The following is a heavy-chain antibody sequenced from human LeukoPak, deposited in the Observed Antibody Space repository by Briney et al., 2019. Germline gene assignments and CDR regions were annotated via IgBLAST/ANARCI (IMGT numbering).Heavy chain of an antibody. CDR3: AKLGFVHLSYLGMDA. CDR2: ISSSTSYI. J-gene: IGHJ6*02. CDR1: GFTFSSYS. Sequence: NPGGSLRLSCAASGFTFSSYSMNWVRQAPGKGLEWVSFISSSTSYISYADSVKGRFTISRDNSKNTLYLQMNSLRAEDTAVYYCAKLGFVHLSYLGMDAWGQGTTVTVSS. D-gene: IGHD2-2*01. V-gene: IGHV3-21*04.